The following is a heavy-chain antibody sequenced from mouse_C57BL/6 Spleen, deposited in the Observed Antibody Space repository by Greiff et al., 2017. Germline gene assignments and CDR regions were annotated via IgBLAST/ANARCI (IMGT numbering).Heavy chain of an antibody. D-gene: IGHD1-1*01. J-gene: IGHJ3*01. CDR2: IDPSASYT. Sequence: QVQLQQPGAELVKPGASVKLSCKASGYNFTSYWMQWVKQRPGQGLEWIGEIDPSASYTNFNQKFKGKATLTVDTSSSTAYMQLSSLTSEDSAVYYCARHYGSSYVFAYWGQGTLVTVSA. V-gene: IGHV1-50*01. CDR1: GYNFTSYW. CDR3: ARHYGSSYVFAY.